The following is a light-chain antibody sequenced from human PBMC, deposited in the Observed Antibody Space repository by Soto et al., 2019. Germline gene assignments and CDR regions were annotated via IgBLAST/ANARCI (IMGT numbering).Light chain of an antibody. CDR2: DAS. J-gene: IGKJ4*01. Sequence: VVLTQSPATLSLSPGERATLSCRASQSVSSYLAWYQHKPGQAPRLLLYDASNRATGIAARFSGSGSGTDCTLTISSREPEDFAVYYCQQSSNWLTFGGGTKVEIK. V-gene: IGKV3-11*01. CDR1: QSVSSY. CDR3: QQSSNWLT.